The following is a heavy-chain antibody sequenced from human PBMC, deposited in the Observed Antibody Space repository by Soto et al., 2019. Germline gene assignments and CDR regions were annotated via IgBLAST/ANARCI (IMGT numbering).Heavy chain of an antibody. CDR2: IIPIPGTA. CDR1: GGTFGSYA. J-gene: IGHJ6*02. V-gene: IGHV1-69*01. CDR3: GRSQGSSTSLEIYYYYYYGMDV. Sequence: QVQLVQSGAEVKKPGSSVKVSCKASGGTFGSYAISWVRQAPGQGLEWMGGIIPIPGTANYAQKFQGRVTIAADESTSTPYMELSSLRSEDTAVYYCGRSQGSSTSLEIYYYYYYGMDVWGQGTTVTVSS. D-gene: IGHD2-2*01.